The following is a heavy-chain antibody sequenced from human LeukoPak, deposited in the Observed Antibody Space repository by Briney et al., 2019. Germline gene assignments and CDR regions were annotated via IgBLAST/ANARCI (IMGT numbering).Heavy chain of an antibody. V-gene: IGHV4-59*01. CDR3: ARARGYSGYESKWYYYGMDV. CDR1: GGSISSYY. Sequence: PSETLSLTCTVSGGSISSYYWSWIRQPPGKGLEWIGYIYYSGSTNYNPSLKSRVTISVDTSKNQFSLKLSSVTAADTAVYYCARARGYSGYESKWYYYGMDVWGQGTTVTVSS. CDR2: IYYSGST. J-gene: IGHJ6*02. D-gene: IGHD5-12*01.